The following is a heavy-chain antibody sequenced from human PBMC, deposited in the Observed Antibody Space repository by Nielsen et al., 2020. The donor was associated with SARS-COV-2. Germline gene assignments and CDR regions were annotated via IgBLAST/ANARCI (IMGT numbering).Heavy chain of an antibody. J-gene: IGHJ5*02. CDR1: GFTFNIYA. CDR2: TSASGAST. D-gene: IGHD6-13*01. V-gene: IGHV3-23*01. Sequence: GGSLRLSCAASGFTFNIYAMAWVRRAPGRGLEWVSGTSASGASTYYADSVKGRFSISRDNAKNSLYLQMNSLRAEDTAVYYCARFVGGGRIAAAGRGPADNWFDPWGQGTLVTVSS. CDR3: ARFVGGGRIAAAGRGPADNWFDP.